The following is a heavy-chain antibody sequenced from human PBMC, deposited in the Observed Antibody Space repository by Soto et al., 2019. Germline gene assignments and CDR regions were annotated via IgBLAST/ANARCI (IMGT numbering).Heavy chain of an antibody. CDR1: GYTFTGYY. CDR2: INPNSGGT. D-gene: IGHD3-22*01. J-gene: IGHJ4*02. Sequence: GASVKVSCKASGYTFTGYYMHWVRQAPGQGLEWMGWINPNSGGTNYEQKFQGRVTMTRDTSISTAYMELSRLRSDDTAVYYCARDWGDYYDSSGPDYWGQGTLVTVSS. CDR3: ARDWGDYYDSSGPDY. V-gene: IGHV1-2*02.